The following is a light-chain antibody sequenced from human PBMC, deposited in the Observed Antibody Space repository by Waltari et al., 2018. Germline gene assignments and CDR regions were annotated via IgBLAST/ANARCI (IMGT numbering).Light chain of an antibody. J-gene: IGKJ2*01. CDR3: QHYNIWPPGYT. V-gene: IGKV3-15*01. CDR2: GAS. CDR1: QSVGSN. Sequence: EMVMTQSPATLSVSPGERATLSCRPSQSVGSNVAWYQQKPGQAPRLLIYGASTRATVIPARFSGSGSGTEFTLTISSLQSEDFAVYYCQHYNIWPPGYTFARGPSWRSN.